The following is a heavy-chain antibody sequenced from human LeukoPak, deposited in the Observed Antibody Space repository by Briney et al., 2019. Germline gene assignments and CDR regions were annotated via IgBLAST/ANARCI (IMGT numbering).Heavy chain of an antibody. V-gene: IGHV3-48*02. D-gene: IGHD3-10*01. Sequence: GGALRLSCAAAGFTCSSYSMNWVRQAPGEGLEWISYISSSSSTIYYADSVKGRFTISRDNAKNSLYLQMNSLRDEDTAVYYCARDFTDNYYGSVWGQGTLVTVSS. CDR3: ARDFTDNYYGSV. CDR1: GFTCSSYS. CDR2: ISSSSSTI. J-gene: IGHJ4*02.